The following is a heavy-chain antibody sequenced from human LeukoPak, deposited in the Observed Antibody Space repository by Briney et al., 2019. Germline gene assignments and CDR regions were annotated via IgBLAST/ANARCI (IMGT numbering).Heavy chain of an antibody. CDR2: ISSSGSTI. V-gene: IGHV3-48*03. J-gene: IGHJ5*02. Sequence: GGSLRLSCAASGFNFSSYEMKWVRQAPGKGLEWISYISSSGSTIYYADSAKGRFTTSRDNAKNALYLQMNSLRAEDTAVYYCARGAPYDYAWGRYRPQNWFDPWGQGTLVTVSS. D-gene: IGHD3-16*02. CDR3: ARGAPYDYAWGRYRPQNWFDP. CDR1: GFNFSSYE.